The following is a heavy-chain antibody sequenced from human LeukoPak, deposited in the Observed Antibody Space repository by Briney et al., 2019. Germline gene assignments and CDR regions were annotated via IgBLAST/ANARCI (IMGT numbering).Heavy chain of an antibody. Sequence: PGGSLRLSCAASGFTFSSYGMHWVRQAPGKGLEWVAIIWYDGSNKYYADSVKGRFTISRDNSKNTLYLQMNSLRAEDTAVYYCAKDDSSSWLFDYWGQGTLVTVSS. CDR1: GFTFSSYG. CDR3: AKDDSSSWLFDY. V-gene: IGHV3-30*02. D-gene: IGHD6-13*01. J-gene: IGHJ4*02. CDR2: IWYDGSNK.